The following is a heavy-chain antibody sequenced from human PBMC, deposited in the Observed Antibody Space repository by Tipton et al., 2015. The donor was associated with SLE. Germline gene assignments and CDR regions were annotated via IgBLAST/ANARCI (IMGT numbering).Heavy chain of an antibody. J-gene: IGHJ4*02. CDR3: ARESHLGYYFDY. CDR1: GGSINSYY. Sequence: TLSLTCTVSGGSINSYYWSWIRQPAGKGLELIGRLYTSGSTNYNPSLRSRVSMSVDTSKNQFSLKVSSVTAADTAVYYCARESHLGYYFDYWGQGTLVTVSS. CDR2: LYTSGST. V-gene: IGHV4-4*07. D-gene: IGHD1-26*01.